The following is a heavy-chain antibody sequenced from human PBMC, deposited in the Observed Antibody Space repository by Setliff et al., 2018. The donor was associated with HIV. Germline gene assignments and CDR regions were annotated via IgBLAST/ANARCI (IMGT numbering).Heavy chain of an antibody. D-gene: IGHD3-10*02. CDR1: GGTFSSYA. Sequence: SVKVSCKASGGTFSSYAISWVRQAPGQGLEWMGGIIPIFGTANYAQKFQGRVTITADESTSTAYMELRSLRSEDTAVYYCARIVRPSYYYYYYMDVWGKGTTVTVSS. V-gene: IGHV1-69*13. J-gene: IGHJ6*03. CDR2: IIPIFGTA. CDR3: ARIVRPSYYYYYYMDV.